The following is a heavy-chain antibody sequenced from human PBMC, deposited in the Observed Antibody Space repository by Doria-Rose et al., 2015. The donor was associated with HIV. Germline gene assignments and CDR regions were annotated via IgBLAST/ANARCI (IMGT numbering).Heavy chain of an antibody. D-gene: IGHD6-13*01. CDR3: ARIKSSRWYHKYYFDF. J-gene: IGHJ4*02. CDR2: IFSDDER. CDR1: GVSLSSPGMG. Sequence: SGPVLVKPTETLTLTCTVSGVSLSSPGMGVSWIRQPPGMALEWLANIFSDDERSYKTSLKSRLTISSGTSKSQVVLTMTDMDPVDTATYYCARIKSSRWYHKYYFDFWGQGTLVIVSA. V-gene: IGHV2-26*01.